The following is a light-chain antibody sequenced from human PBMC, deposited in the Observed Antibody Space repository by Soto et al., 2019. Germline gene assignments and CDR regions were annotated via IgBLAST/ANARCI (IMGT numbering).Light chain of an antibody. CDR2: GAS. Sequence: EVVMTRSPATLSVSPGERATLSCRVSQSVNANLAWYQQKPVQAPKLLIQGASNRATGIPARFSGSGFGTEFILTISSLQSEDFAVYYCQQYNTWLWTFGQGTKVEI. J-gene: IGKJ1*01. CDR1: QSVNAN. V-gene: IGKV3-15*01. CDR3: QQYNTWLWT.